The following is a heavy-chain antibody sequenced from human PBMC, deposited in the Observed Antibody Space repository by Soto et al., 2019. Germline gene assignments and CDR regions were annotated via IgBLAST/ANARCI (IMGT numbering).Heavy chain of an antibody. Sequence: QVQLQESGPGLVKPSQTLSLTCTVPGGSISSGGYYWSWIRQHPGKGLEWIGYIYDSGSTYYNPSLKRRVTISLDTSKNQFSRKLSSVTAADTAVYYCARGRRFGYSIKYYYGMDVWCQGTTVTVSS. CDR1: GGSISSGGYY. D-gene: IGHD4-4*01. CDR2: IYDSGST. V-gene: IGHV4-31*03. J-gene: IGHJ6*02. CDR3: ARGRRFGYSIKYYYGMDV.